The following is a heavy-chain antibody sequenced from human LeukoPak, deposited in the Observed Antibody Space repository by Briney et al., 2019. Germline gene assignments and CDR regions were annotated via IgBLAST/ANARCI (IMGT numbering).Heavy chain of an antibody. CDR2: IWYDGSNQ. V-gene: IGHV3-30*02. Sequence: GGSLRLSCAASGFTFRNYGMHWVRQAPGKGLEWVAFIWYDGSNQYYADSVKGRFTISRDNSKKTLSLQMNSLRVEDTAVYYCAKDRDCGGDCFWGQGTLVTVSS. CDR1: GFTFRNYG. J-gene: IGHJ4*02. CDR3: AKDRDCGGDCF. D-gene: IGHD2-21*01.